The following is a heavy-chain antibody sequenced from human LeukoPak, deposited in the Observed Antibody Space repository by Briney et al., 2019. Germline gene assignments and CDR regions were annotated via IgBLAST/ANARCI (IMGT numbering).Heavy chain of an antibody. CDR2: MNPNSGNT. Sequence: ASVKVSCKASGYTFTSYDINWVRQATGQGLEWMGWMNPNSGNTGYAQKFQGRVTITRNTSISTAYMELSSLRSEDTAVYYCARGDYSNGYPYQIDSWGQGTLVTVSS. J-gene: IGHJ5*01. CDR1: GYTFTSYD. D-gene: IGHD3-3*01. V-gene: IGHV1-8*01. CDR3: ARGDYSNGYPYQIDS.